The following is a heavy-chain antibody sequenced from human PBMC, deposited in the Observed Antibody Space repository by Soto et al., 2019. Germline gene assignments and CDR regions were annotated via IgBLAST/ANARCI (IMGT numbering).Heavy chain of an antibody. CDR1: GFTFSSYG. D-gene: IGHD1-26*01. CDR2: IWYDGSNK. J-gene: IGHJ6*02. CDR3: ARDASWDDYYYGMDV. V-gene: IGHV3-33*01. Sequence: QVQLVESGGGVVQPGRSLRLSCAASGFTFSSYGTHWVRQAPGKGLEWVAVIWYDGSNKYYADSVKGRFTISRDNSKNTLYLQMNSLRAEDTAVYYCARDASWDDYYYGMDVWGQGTTVTVSS.